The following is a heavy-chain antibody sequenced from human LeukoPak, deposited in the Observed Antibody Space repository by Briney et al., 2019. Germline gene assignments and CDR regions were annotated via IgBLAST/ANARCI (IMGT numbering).Heavy chain of an antibody. J-gene: IGHJ3*02. D-gene: IGHD4-23*01. CDR2: IYPGDSDT. CDR1: GYSFTSYW. CDR3: ARPQSGYGGNPGFDAFDI. V-gene: IGHV5-51*01. Sequence: GESLKISCKGSGYSFTSYWIGWVRQMPGKGLEWMGIIYPGDSDTRYSPSFQGQVTISADKSISTAYLQWSSLKASDTAMYYCARPQSGYGGNPGFDAFDIWGQGTMVTVSS.